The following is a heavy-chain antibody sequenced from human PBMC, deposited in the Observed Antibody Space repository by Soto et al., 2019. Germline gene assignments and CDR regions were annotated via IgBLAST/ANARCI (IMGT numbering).Heavy chain of an antibody. D-gene: IGHD6-19*01. CDR3: VRRLAVKPQYYFDY. CDR1: GGSISSGDYY. J-gene: IGHJ4*02. Sequence: PSETLSLTCTVSGGSISSGDYYWSWFRQPPGKDLEYIGYIYYTGSTYYNPSLNSRLTMSVDTSKNQFSLKLSSVTAADTAVYYCVRRLAVKPQYYFDYWGQGTLVTVSS. CDR2: IYYTGST. V-gene: IGHV4-30-4*01.